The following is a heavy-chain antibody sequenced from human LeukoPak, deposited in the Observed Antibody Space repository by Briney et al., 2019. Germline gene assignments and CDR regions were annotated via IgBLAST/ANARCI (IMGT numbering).Heavy chain of an antibody. Sequence: GGSLRLSCAASGFTFSDYYMSWIRQAPGKGLEWVSYISSSGRTIHYADSVKGRFTISRDNAKNTLYLQMNSLRAEDTAVYYCAIWGLYDSSGYYYDYWGQGTLVTVSS. D-gene: IGHD3-22*01. CDR2: ISSSGRTI. CDR3: AIWGLYDSSGYYYDY. CDR1: GFTFSDYY. V-gene: IGHV3-11*04. J-gene: IGHJ4*02.